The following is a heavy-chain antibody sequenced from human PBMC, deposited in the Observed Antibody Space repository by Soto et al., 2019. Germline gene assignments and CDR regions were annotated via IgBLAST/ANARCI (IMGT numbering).Heavy chain of an antibody. CDR1: GYSFTSYW. CDR2: IYPGDSDT. CDR3: ARVPRYCSSTSCYGSVWFDP. V-gene: IGHV5-51*01. Sequence: PGESLKISCKGSGYSFTSYWIGWVRQMPGKGLEWMGIIYPGDSDTRYSPSFQGQVTISADKSISTAYLQWSSLKASDTAMYYCARVPRYCSSTSCYGSVWFDPWGQGTLVTVSS. J-gene: IGHJ5*02. D-gene: IGHD2-2*01.